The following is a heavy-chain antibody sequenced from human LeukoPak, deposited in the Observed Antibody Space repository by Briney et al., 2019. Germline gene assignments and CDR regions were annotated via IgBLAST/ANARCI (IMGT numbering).Heavy chain of an antibody. V-gene: IGHV4-59*01. D-gene: IGHD3-22*01. J-gene: IGHJ4*02. CDR3: ARKAHYYDSSGYYFDY. Sequence: SETLSLTCPVSGGSISHYYWSWIRQPPGKGLEWIGYIYYSGSTDYNPSLKSRVTISVDTSKNQFSLRLSSVTAADTAVYYCARKAHYYDSSGYYFDYWGQGTLVTVSS. CDR2: IYYSGST. CDR1: GGSISHYY.